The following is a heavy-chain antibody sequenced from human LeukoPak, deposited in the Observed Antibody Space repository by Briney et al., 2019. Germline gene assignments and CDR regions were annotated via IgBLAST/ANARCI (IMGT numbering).Heavy chain of an antibody. V-gene: IGHV3-53*01. CDR3: ARDTAV. D-gene: IGHD4-17*01. J-gene: IGHJ6*02. CDR1: GFTVSINH. CDR2: IYSGGRT. Sequence: PGGSLRLSCAASGFTVSINHMGWARHAPGKGLEWVSVIYSGGRTNYAVSVKRRFTNSRDNSQNTLYLQMNSLSGEDTAVYYCARDTAVWRQPTTVSVSS.